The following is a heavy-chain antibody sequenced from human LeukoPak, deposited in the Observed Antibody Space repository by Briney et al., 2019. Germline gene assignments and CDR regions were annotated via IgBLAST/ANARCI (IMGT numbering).Heavy chain of an antibody. D-gene: IGHD6-19*01. CDR2: ISAHNGKT. CDR3: ARDSSGWYFSIDYYYYGMDV. J-gene: IGHJ6*02. CDR1: GYTFTNCG. Sequence: GASVKVSCKASGYTFTNCGFSWVRQAPGQGLEWMGWISAHNGKTNYAQNLQGRVTMTTDTSTRTAYMELRSLRSDDTAVSYCARDSSGWYFSIDYYYYGMDVWGQGTTVTVSS. V-gene: IGHV1-18*01.